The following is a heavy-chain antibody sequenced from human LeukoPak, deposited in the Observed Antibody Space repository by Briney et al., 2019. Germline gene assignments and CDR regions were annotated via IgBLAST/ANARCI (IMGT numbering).Heavy chain of an antibody. CDR3: TRHEEGYDSSGYYPKYSY. D-gene: IGHD3-22*01. Sequence: TGGSLRLSCAASGFTFSGSAMHWVRQASGKGLEWVGRIRSKANSYATAYAASVEGRFTISRDDSKNTAYLQMNSLKTEDTAVYYCTRHEEGYDSSGYYPKYSYWGQGTLVTVSS. CDR2: IRSKANSYAT. J-gene: IGHJ4*02. CDR1: GFTFSGSA. V-gene: IGHV3-73*01.